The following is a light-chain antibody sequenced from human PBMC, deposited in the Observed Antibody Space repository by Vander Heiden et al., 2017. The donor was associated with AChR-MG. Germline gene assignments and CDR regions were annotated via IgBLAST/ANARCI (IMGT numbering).Light chain of an antibody. CDR1: KIITSH. V-gene: IGKV3-11*01. J-gene: IGKJ1*01. CDR3: QQRYGWPRT. CDR2: DAS. Sequence: EIVLTQYPTTLSLSPGERATLSFRACKIITSHLAWYQQNPGQAPRLLISDASDRATGIPARFSGTGSGTDFSLTISSLEPEDFAVYYCQQRYGWPRTFGQGTKLEV.